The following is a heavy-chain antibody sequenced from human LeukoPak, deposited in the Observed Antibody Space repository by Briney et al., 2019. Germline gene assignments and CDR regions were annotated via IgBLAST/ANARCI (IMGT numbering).Heavy chain of an antibody. Sequence: GGSLRLSCAASGFTFSGYNMNWVRQAPGKGLEWVSSISSSSSYIYYADSVKGRFTISRDNAKNSLYLQMNSLRAEDTAVYYCAKDKLRSSYYFDYWGQGTLVTVSS. V-gene: IGHV3-21*01. J-gene: IGHJ4*02. D-gene: IGHD2/OR15-2a*01. CDR3: AKDKLRSSYYFDY. CDR2: ISSSSSYI. CDR1: GFTFSGYN.